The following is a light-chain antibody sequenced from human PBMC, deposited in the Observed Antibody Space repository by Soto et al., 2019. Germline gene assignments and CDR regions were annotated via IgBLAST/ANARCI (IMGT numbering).Light chain of an antibody. V-gene: IGLV2-14*01. CDR1: SSDVGGYNY. CDR3: SSFTNTITRYA. J-gene: IGLJ1*01. CDR2: EVS. Sequence: QSALTQPASVSGSPGQSITIYCTGTSSDVGGYNYVSWFQHHPGKAHKLIIYEVSYRPSGVSNRFSGSKSGDTASLTISGLQAEDEADYYCSSFTNTITRYAFGTGTKLTVL.